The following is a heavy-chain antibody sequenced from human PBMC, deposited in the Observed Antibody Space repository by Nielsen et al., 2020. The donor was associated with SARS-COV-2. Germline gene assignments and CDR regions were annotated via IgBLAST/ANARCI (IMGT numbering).Heavy chain of an antibody. Sequence: WIRQPPGKGLEWIGYIYYSGSTNYNPSLKSRVTISVDTSKNQFSLKLSSVTAADTAVYYCARGEGVATKRGFHYGMDVWGQGTTVTVSS. CDR3: ARGEGVATKRGFHYGMDV. J-gene: IGHJ6*02. V-gene: IGHV4-59*08. CDR2: IYYSGST. D-gene: IGHD5-12*01.